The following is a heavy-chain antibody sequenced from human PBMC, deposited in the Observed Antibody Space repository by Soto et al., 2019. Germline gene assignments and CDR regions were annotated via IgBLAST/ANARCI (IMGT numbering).Heavy chain of an antibody. CDR3: ARAYGDYLRLLRYMDV. CDR2: IWYDGSNK. D-gene: IGHD4-17*01. Sequence: QVQLVESGGGVVQPGRSLRLSCAASGFTFSSYGMHWVRQAPGKGLEWVAVIWYDGSNKYYADSVKGRFTISRDNSKNTLYLQMNSLRAEDTAVYYCARAYGDYLRLLRYMDVWGKGTTVTVSS. CDR1: GFTFSSYG. V-gene: IGHV3-33*01. J-gene: IGHJ6*03.